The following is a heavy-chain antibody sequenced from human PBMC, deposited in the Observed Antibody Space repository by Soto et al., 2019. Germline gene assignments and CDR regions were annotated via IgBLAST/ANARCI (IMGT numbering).Heavy chain of an antibody. Sequence: ASVKVSCKASGYTFTSYYMHWVRQAPGQGLEWMGIINPSGGSTSYAQKYQGRDTMTRDTSTSTVYMELSSLRSEDTAVYYCAREAQVTSQNYYDSSENFDYWGQGTLVTVSS. D-gene: IGHD3-22*01. J-gene: IGHJ4*02. V-gene: IGHV1-46*01. CDR2: INPSGGST. CDR1: GYTFTSYY. CDR3: AREAQVTSQNYYDSSENFDY.